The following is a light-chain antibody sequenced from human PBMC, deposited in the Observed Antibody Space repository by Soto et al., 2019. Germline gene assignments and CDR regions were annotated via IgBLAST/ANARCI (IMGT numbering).Light chain of an antibody. CDR3: SSYTTTSTDV. Sequence: QSALTQPASVSGSPGQSITISCTGTSSDVGGYNYVSWYLQHPDKAPKLMIYDVSTRPSGVSNRVSGSKSANTASLTISGLQTEDEADYYCSSYTTTSTDVFRTGTKVTVL. J-gene: IGLJ1*01. CDR2: DVS. CDR1: SSDVGGYNY. V-gene: IGLV2-14*01.